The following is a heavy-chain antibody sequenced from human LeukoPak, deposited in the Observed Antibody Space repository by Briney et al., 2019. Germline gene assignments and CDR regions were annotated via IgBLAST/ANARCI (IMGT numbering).Heavy chain of an antibody. CDR3: ARVEAARSFVLDY. Sequence: GGSLRLSCAASGFTFSSYAMHWVRQAPGKGLEYGSAISSNGGSTYYANSVKGRFTISRDNSKNTLYLQMGSLRAEDMAVYYCARVEAARSFVLDYWGQGTLVTVSS. CDR2: ISSNGGST. V-gene: IGHV3-64*01. J-gene: IGHJ4*02. CDR1: GFTFSSYA. D-gene: IGHD6-6*01.